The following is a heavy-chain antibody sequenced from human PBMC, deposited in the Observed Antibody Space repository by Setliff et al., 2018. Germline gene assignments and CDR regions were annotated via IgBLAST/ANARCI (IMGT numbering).Heavy chain of an antibody. V-gene: IGHV2-5*08. J-gene: IGHJ6*03. CDR1: GFSLSTSGMC. CDR2: IYWDDDK. CDR3: AHRRGDYYDSSGWYSFYYYYYMDV. D-gene: IGHD3-22*01. Sequence: SGPTLVNPTQTLTLTCTFSGFSLSTSGMCVSWIRQPPGKALEWLALIYWDDDKRYSPSLKSRLTITKDTSKNQVVLTMTNMDPVDTATYYCAHRRGDYYDSSGWYSFYYYYYMDVWGKGTTVTVSS.